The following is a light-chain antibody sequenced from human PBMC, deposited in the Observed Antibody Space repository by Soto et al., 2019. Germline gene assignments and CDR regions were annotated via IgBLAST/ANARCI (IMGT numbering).Light chain of an antibody. V-gene: IGKV3-15*01. CDR1: QSVSSN. CDR3: QQYNNWPET. Sequence: EIVMTQSPATLSVSPGERATLSCRASQSVSSNLAWYQQKVGQAPRVLIYDAPTRATGIPGRFSGSGSGTEFTLTISSLQSXDFAVYYCQQYNNWPETFGQGTKVDIK. CDR2: DAP. J-gene: IGKJ1*01.